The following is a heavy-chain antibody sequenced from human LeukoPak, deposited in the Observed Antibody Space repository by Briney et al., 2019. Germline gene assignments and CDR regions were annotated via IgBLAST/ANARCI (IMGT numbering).Heavy chain of an antibody. V-gene: IGHV4-39*07. J-gene: IGHJ4*02. D-gene: IGHD5-18*01. Sequence: SETLSLTCTVSGGSIRTSDYYWGWIRQPPGTGLEWIGTFSYGECTYYNPSLKSRVNILVDTSKHQFSLSLGSVTAADTAVYYCARVERRGYTYGFLAYWGQGSLVTVSS. CDR3: ARVERRGYTYGFLAY. CDR2: FSYGECT. CDR1: GGSIRTSDYY.